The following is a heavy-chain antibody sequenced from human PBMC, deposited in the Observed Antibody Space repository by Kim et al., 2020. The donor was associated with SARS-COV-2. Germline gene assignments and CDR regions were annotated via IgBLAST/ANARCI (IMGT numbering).Heavy chain of an antibody. D-gene: IGHD6-19*01. J-gene: IGHJ4*02. CDR3: ARGILSFGYSSGWYTPQALYFDC. CDR1: GYTFTSYG. V-gene: IGHV1-18*04. Sequence: ASVKVSCKASGYTFTSYGISWVRQAPGQGLEWMGWISAYNGNTNYAQKLQGRVTMTTDTSTSPAYMELRSLRSDDTAVYYCARGILSFGYSSGWYTPQALYFDCWGQGTLVTVSS. CDR2: ISAYNGNT.